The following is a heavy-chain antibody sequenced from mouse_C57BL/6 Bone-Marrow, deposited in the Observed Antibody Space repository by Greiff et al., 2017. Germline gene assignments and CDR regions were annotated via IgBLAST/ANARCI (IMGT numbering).Heavy chain of an antibody. CDR2: IYPGSGNT. J-gene: IGHJ2*01. D-gene: IGHD1-1*01. V-gene: IGHV1-66*01. Sequence: VKLVESGPELVKPGASVKISCKASGYSFTSYYIHWVKQRPGQGLEWIGWIYPGSGNTKYNEKFKGKATLTADTSSSTAYMQLSSLTSEDSAVYYCASITTVVAKDYWGQGTTLTVSS. CDR3: ASITTVVAKDY. CDR1: GYSFTSYY.